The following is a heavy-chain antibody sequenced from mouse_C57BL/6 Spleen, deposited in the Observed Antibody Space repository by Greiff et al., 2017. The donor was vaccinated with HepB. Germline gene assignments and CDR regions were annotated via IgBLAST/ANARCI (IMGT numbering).Heavy chain of an antibody. D-gene: IGHD3-3*01. CDR3: AKGDWSYAMDY. Sequence: QVQLQQPGAELVKPGASVKVSCKASGYTFTSYWMHWVKQRPGQGLEWIGRIHPSDSDTNYNQKFKGKATLTVDKSSSTAYMQLSSLTSEDSAVYYCAKGDWSYAMDYWGQGTSVTVSS. V-gene: IGHV1-74*01. J-gene: IGHJ4*01. CDR1: GYTFTSYW. CDR2: IHPSDSDT.